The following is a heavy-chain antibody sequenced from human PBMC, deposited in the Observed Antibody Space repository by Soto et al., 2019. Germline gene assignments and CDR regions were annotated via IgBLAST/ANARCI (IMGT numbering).Heavy chain of an antibody. D-gene: IGHD3-9*01. CDR1: GGSISSGGYY. V-gene: IGHV4-31*03. CDR3: ARDAHHYDTLTGSRNPYHYMDV. CDR2: IYYSGST. Sequence: SETLSLTCTVSGGSISSGGYYWSWIRQHPGKGLEWIGYIYYSGSTYYNPSLKSRVTISVDTSKNQFSLKLSSVTAADTAVYYCARDAHHYDTLTGSRNPYHYMDVWGKGTTVTVSS. J-gene: IGHJ6*03.